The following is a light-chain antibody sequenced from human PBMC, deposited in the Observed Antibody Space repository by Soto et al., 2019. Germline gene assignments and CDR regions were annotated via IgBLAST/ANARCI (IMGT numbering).Light chain of an antibody. V-gene: IGKV3-15*01. Sequence: ILMTQSPASLSVSPGERATLSCRASQNIYSNIAWYQQRPGQAPRLLIYRASTRATGVPARFSGSGSGTEFTLTISSLQSDDFAVYSCLQYHNFWAFGQGTKVDIK. CDR2: RAS. CDR1: QNIYSN. CDR3: LQYHNFWA. J-gene: IGKJ1*01.